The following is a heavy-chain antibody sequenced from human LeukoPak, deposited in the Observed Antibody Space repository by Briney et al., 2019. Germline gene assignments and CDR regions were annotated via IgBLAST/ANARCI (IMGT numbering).Heavy chain of an antibody. D-gene: IGHD2-15*01. CDR1: GVTFSSHS. Sequence: GGSLRLSCAASGVTFSSHSMHWVRQAPGKGLVWVSGISRDGTGTNYAGAVKGRFTISRDNAKNTLYLQMNSLRVEDTAVYSCARGWYGPDSCGQGTLVTVSS. CDR2: ISRDGTGT. J-gene: IGHJ5*01. V-gene: IGHV3-74*01. CDR3: ARGWYGPDS.